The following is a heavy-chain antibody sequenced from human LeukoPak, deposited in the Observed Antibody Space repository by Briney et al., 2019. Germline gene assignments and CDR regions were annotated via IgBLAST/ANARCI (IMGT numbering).Heavy chain of an antibody. CDR2: IVPFSGTT. J-gene: IGHJ4*02. CDR3: ARERAEGASSDTSTFYFDS. D-gene: IGHD3-22*01. Sequence: ASVKVSCKASGGSFSTYPMNWVRQAPGQGLEWMGGIVPFSGTTNYAQKFQGRVTITADETTTTAYMELSSLRSEDTAMYYCARERAEGASSDTSTFYFDSWGQGTLVTVSS. V-gene: IGHV1-69*13. CDR1: GGSFSTYP.